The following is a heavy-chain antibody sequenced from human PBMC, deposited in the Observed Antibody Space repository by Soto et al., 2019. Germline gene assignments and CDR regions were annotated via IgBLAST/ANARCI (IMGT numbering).Heavy chain of an antibody. V-gene: IGHV3-64D*06. CDR1: GFTFSNYA. J-gene: IGHJ6*02. D-gene: IGHD3-10*01. Sequence: PGGSLRLSCSASGFTFSNYAMHWVRQAPGKGLEYVSAISTDGGSAYYADSLRGRITITRDNSKNTLYLQMSSLRSEDTAVYYCVKPRIAVRELMGYYYGMDVWGQGATVTVSS. CDR2: ISTDGGSA. CDR3: VKPRIAVRELMGYYYGMDV.